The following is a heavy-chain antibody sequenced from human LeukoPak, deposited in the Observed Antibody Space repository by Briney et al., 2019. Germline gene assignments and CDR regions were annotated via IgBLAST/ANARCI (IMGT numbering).Heavy chain of an antibody. Sequence: PSETLSLTCTVSGGSVSSGSHYWSWIRQPPGKGLEWIGYIYYSGSTTYNPSLKSRVTISVDTSKNQFPLKLTSVTAADTAVYYCASYPYCTTTRCHAGMDPWGQGTLVTVSS. CDR2: IYYSGST. J-gene: IGHJ5*02. CDR3: ASYPYCTTTRCHAGMDP. D-gene: IGHD2-2*01. V-gene: IGHV4-61*01. CDR1: GGSVSSGSHY.